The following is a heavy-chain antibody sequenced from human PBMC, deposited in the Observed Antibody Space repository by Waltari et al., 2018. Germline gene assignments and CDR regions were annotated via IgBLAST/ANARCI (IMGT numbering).Heavy chain of an antibody. CDR3: ARDRKWTVPYYFDY. CDR2: IIPILGIA. Sequence: QVQLVQSGAEVKKPGSSVKVSCKASGGTFSSYTISWVRQAPGQGLEWMGRIIPILGIANYAQKFQGRVTITADKSTSTAYMELSSLRSEDTAVYYCARDRKWTVPYYFDYWGQGTLVTVSS. J-gene: IGHJ4*02. CDR1: GGTFSSYT. D-gene: IGHD4-17*01. V-gene: IGHV1-69*08.